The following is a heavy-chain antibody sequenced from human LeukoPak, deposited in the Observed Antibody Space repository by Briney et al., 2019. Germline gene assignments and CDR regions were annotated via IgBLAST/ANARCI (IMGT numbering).Heavy chain of an antibody. V-gene: IGHV4-59*01. CDR3: ARGVYIAAAQYGY. D-gene: IGHD6-13*01. CDR2: IYYSGTT. Sequence: ETLSLPCPVSGGSISSYYWNWIRQPPGKGLEWIGYIYYSGTTNYNPSLKSRVTISVDTSKNQFSLKLSSVTAADTAVHYCARGVYIAAAQYGYWGQGTLVTVSS. J-gene: IGHJ4*02. CDR1: GGSISSYY.